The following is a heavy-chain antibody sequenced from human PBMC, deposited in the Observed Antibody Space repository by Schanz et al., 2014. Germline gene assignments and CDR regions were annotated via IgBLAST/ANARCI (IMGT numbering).Heavy chain of an antibody. Sequence: QVQLVQSGDEVKKPGASVKVSCKTSGYTFSDYGITWVRQAPGQGLEWVGWISPYTGNTHYFDKREGRVTMATDTTTSTAYMEWRRLRSDDTAMYYCATMWGYCTATACQILEGLDVWGQGTMVTVSS. CDR3: ATMWGYCTATACQILEGLDV. D-gene: IGHD2-8*02. V-gene: IGHV1-18*01. CDR1: GYTFSDYG. J-gene: IGHJ3*01. CDR2: ISPYTGNT.